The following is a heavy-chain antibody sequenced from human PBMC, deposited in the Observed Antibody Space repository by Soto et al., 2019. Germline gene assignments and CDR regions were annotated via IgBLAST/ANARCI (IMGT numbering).Heavy chain of an antibody. CDR3: ARGAAAGEHKYNWFDP. Sequence: ASVKVSCKASGYTFTTYYMHWVRQAPGQGLEWMGTINPSGGSTTYAQMFQGRVTVTRDTSTSLVYMELSSLRSEDTAVYYCARGAAAGEHKYNWFDPWGQGTLVTVSS. D-gene: IGHD6-13*01. CDR2: INPSGGST. CDR1: GYTFTTYY. J-gene: IGHJ5*02. V-gene: IGHV1-46*01.